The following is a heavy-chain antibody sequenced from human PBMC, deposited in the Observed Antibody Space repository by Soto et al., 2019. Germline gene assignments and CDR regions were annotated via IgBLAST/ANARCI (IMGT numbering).Heavy chain of an antibody. CDR2: INPGGGRT. CDR3: ASGTSRGGDCHLFDY. CDR1: GYTFTSYY. J-gene: IGHJ4*02. D-gene: IGHD2-21*02. Sequence: ASVKVSCKASGYTFTSYYIHWVRQAPGQGLEWVAMINPGGGRTKNAQMFQGRVTLTRDTSTGTVDMELSSLTSADTAVYYCASGTSRGGDCHLFDYWGQGSLVTVS. V-gene: IGHV1-46*01.